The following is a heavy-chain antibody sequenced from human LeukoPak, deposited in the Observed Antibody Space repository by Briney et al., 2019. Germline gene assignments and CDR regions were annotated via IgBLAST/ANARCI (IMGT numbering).Heavy chain of an antibody. D-gene: IGHD1-1*01. CDR3: ARDRGPGTADMDV. V-gene: IGHV3-30*03. Sequence: GGSLRLSCAASGFTFSSYGMHWVRQAPGKGLEWVAVISYDGSNKYYADSVKGRFTISRDNSKNTLYLQMNSLRAEDTAVYYCARDRGPGTADMDVWGKGTTVTVSS. CDR2: ISYDGSNK. J-gene: IGHJ6*03. CDR1: GFTFSSYG.